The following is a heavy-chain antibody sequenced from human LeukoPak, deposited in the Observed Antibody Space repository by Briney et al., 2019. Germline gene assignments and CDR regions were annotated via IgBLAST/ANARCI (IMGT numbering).Heavy chain of an antibody. CDR1: GGSISSYY. V-gene: IGHV4-4*07. D-gene: IGHD1-26*01. CDR3: AALAALWELPRWVGAFDI. Sequence: PSETLSLTCTVSGGSISSYYWSWIRQPAGKGLEWIGRIYTSGSTNYNPSLKSRVTMSVDTSKNQFSLKLSSVTAADTAVYYCAALAALWELPRWVGAFDIWGQRTMVTVSS. J-gene: IGHJ3*02. CDR2: IYTSGST.